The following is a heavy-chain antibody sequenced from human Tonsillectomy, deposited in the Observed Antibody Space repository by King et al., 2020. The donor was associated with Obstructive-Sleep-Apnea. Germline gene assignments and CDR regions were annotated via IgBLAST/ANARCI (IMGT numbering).Heavy chain of an antibody. V-gene: IGHV5-51*01. J-gene: IGHJ4*02. CDR1: GYSFTSYW. CDR2: IYPGDLAT. Sequence: QLVQSGAEVKKPGESLKISCKGSGYSFTSYWIGWVRPMPGKGLEWMGIIYPGDLATRYSPSFQGQFTISADKSISTAYLQWSSLKASDTAMYYCARPQDLKGSIDFDYWGQGTLVTVSS. CDR3: ARPQDLKGSIDFDY.